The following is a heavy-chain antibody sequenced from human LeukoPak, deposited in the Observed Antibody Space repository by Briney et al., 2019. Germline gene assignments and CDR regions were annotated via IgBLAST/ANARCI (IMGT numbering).Heavy chain of an antibody. Sequence: PGGSLRLSCAASGFTFDDYGMSWVRQAPGKGLEWVSGINWNGGSTGYADSVKGRFTISRDNAKNSLYLQMNSLRAEDTALYYCARDPLGYCSGGSCYSSYFDYWDQGTLVTVSS. CDR3: ARDPLGYCSGGSCYSSYFDY. J-gene: IGHJ4*02. CDR2: INWNGGST. CDR1: GFTFDDYG. V-gene: IGHV3-20*04. D-gene: IGHD2-15*01.